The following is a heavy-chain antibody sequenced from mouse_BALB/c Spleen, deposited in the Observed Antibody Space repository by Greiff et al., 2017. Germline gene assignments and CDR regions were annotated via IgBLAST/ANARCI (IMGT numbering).Heavy chain of an antibody. D-gene: IGHD1-1*01. V-gene: IGHV1-26*01. Sequence: EVQLQQSGPELVKPGASVKISCKASGYSFTGYYMHWVKQSHVKSLEWIGRINPYNGATSYNQNFKDKASLTVDKSSSTAYMELHSLTSEDSAVYYCARMGYGSSYAMDYWGQGTSVTVSS. J-gene: IGHJ4*01. CDR2: INPYNGAT. CDR1: GYSFTGYY. CDR3: ARMGYGSSYAMDY.